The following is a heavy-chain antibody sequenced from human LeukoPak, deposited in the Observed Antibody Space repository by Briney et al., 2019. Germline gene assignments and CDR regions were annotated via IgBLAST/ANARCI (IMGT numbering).Heavy chain of an antibody. CDR2: IYYSGST. J-gene: IGHJ4*02. Sequence: PSETLSLTCTVSGGSINTYYWSWIRQPPGKGLEWIGYIYYSGSTNYNPSLKSRATISVDTSKNQFSLKLSSVTTADTAIYYCARGLCGSKGIFDYWGQGTLVIVSS. V-gene: IGHV4-59*01. CDR3: ARGLCGSKGIFDY. D-gene: IGHD2-21*01. CDR1: GGSINTYY.